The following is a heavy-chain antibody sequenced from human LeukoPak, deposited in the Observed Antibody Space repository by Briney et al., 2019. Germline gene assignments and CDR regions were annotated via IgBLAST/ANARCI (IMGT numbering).Heavy chain of an antibody. Sequence: GGSLRLSCAASGFIFSSYWMHWVRQAPGKGLVWVSRISVDGSSTTYADSVKGRFTISGDNAKNALYLQMNSLRAEDTAMYYCARDTHYYGSGSPAFDIWGQGTMVTVSS. CDR1: GFIFSSYW. D-gene: IGHD3-10*01. V-gene: IGHV3-74*01. CDR2: ISVDGSST. CDR3: ARDTHYYGSGSPAFDI. J-gene: IGHJ3*02.